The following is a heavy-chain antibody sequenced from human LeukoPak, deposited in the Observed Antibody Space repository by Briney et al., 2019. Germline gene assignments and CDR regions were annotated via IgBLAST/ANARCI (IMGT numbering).Heavy chain of an antibody. CDR1: GYTFTSYY. CDR3: ARALTLAYCGGDCYSDFDY. CDR2: INPSGGST. J-gene: IGHJ4*02. V-gene: IGHV1-46*01. D-gene: IGHD2-21*02. Sequence: ASVKVSCKASGYTFTSYYMHWVRQAPGQGLEWMGIINPSGGSTSYAQKFQGRVTMTRDTSTSTVYMELSSLRSEDTAVYYCARALTLAYCGGDCYSDFDYWGQGTLVTVSS.